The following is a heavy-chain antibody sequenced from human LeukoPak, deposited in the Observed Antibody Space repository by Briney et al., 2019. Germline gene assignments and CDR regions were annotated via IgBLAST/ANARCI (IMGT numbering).Heavy chain of an antibody. CDR3: ARDLGEGSGSIP. Sequence: ASVKVSCKASGYTFTGYYMHWVRQAPGQGLEWMGWINPNSGGTNYAQKFQGRVTMTRDTSISTAYMELSRLRSDVTAVYYCARDLGEGSGSIPWGQGTLVTVSS. CDR2: INPNSGGT. D-gene: IGHD6-19*01. CDR1: GYTFTGYY. J-gene: IGHJ5*02. V-gene: IGHV1-2*02.